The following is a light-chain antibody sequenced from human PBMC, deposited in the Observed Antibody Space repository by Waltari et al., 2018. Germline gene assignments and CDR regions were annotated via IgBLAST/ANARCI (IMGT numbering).Light chain of an antibody. J-gene: IGLJ2*01. CDR2: GVT. CDR1: STDVGNYNL. V-gene: IGLV2-23*02. Sequence: QSALTQPASVSGSPGPSITISSPGTSTDVGNYNLFPWFPQHPGKAPKPMIYGVTRRPSGVSNRFSGSKSGNTASLTISGLQAEDEADYYCCSYADYKVVFGSGTRLTVL. CDR3: CSYADYKVV.